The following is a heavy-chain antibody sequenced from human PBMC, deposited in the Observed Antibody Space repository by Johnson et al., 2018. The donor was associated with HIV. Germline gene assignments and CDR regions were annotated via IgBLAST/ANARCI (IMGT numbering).Heavy chain of an antibody. V-gene: IGHV3-13*01. Sequence: VQLVESGGGLVQPGGSLRLSCAASGFTFSSYDMHWVRQATGKGLEWVSAIGTAGDTYYPGSVKGRFTISRENAKNSLYHQMNSLRAGDTAVYYCARAGSSPAANDAFDIWGQGTMVTVSS. D-gene: IGHD6-13*01. J-gene: IGHJ3*02. CDR3: ARAGSSPAANDAFDI. CDR2: IGTAGDT. CDR1: GFTFSSYD.